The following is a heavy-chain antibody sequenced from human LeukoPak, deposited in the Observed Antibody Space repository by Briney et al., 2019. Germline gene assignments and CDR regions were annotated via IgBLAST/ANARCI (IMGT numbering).Heavy chain of an antibody. CDR3: SRENGAFSPFGY. Sequence: SGTLSLTCGVSGGSISNTKWWSWVRQPPGQGLGWIGEITLTGHTHYNPSLESRVTVSLDKSKNQLSLNLTSVTAADTAVYYCSRENGAFSPFGYWGQGILVTVLS. CDR1: GGSISNTKW. J-gene: IGHJ4*02. D-gene: IGHD2-8*01. CDR2: ITLTGHT. V-gene: IGHV4-4*02.